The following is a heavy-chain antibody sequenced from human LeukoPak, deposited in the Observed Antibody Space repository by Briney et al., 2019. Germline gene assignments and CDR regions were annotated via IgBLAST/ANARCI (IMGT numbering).Heavy chain of an antibody. D-gene: IGHD6-19*01. CDR3: ARTVPGTLGDY. V-gene: IGHV1-2*02. Sequence: ASVKVSCKASGYTFTGYYMHWVRQAPGQGLEWMGWINPNSGGTNYAQKIKGRVTINRDSTKRRAYMEVSRVREEDTAGYYGARTVPGTLGDYWGQGTLVTVSS. CDR1: GYTFTGYY. CDR2: INPNSGGT. J-gene: IGHJ4*02.